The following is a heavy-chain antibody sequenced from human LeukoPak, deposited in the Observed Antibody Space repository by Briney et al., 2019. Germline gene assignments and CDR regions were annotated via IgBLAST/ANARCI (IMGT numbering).Heavy chain of an antibody. CDR2: IYYSGST. V-gene: IGHV4-39*01. CDR3: ARAKEGHIAAPWAFDI. D-gene: IGHD2-21*01. J-gene: IGHJ3*02. CDR1: GGSISSSSYY. Sequence: SETLSLTCTVSGGSISSSSYYWGWIRQPPGKGLEWIGSIYYSGSTYYNPSLKSRVTISVDTSKNQFSLKLSSVTAADTAVYYCARAKEGHIAAPWAFDIWGQGTMVTVSS.